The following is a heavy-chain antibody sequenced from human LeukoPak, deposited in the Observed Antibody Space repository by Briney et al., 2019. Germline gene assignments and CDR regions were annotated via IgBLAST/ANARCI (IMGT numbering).Heavy chain of an antibody. CDR1: GYSISSGYY. CDR2: SGST. D-gene: IGHD3-22*01. Sequence: SETLSLTCTVSGYSISSGYYWGWIRQPPGKGLEWIGSGSTYYNPSLKSRVTISVDTSKNQFSLKLSSVTAADTAVYYCARGSHDTYYYDSSGYYLSWGQGTLVTVSS. V-gene: IGHV4-38-2*02. J-gene: IGHJ4*02. CDR3: ARGSHDTYYYDSSGYYLS.